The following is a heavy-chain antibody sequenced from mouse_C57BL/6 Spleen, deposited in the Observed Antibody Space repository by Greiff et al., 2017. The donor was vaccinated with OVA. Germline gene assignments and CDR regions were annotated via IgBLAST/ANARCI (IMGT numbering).Heavy chain of an antibody. CDR1: GFSLTSYG. V-gene: IGHV2-5*01. CDR3: AKGNYGNYPYYFDY. Sequence: QVHVKQSGPGLVQPSQSLSITCTVSGFSLTSYGVHWVRQSPGTGLEWLGVIWRGGSTDYNAAFMSRLSITTDNSKSQVFFKMNSLQADDTAIYYCAKGNYGNYPYYFDYWGQGTTLTVSS. J-gene: IGHJ2*01. D-gene: IGHD2-1*01. CDR2: IWRGGST.